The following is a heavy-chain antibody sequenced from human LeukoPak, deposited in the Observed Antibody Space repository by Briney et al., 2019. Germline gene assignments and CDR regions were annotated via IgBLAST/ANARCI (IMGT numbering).Heavy chain of an antibody. Sequence: ASVTVSFKASGYTFSSYGISWVRQAPGQGLEWMGRIIPILGIANYAQKLQGRVTMTTDTSTSTAYMELRSLRSDDTAVYYCASGSSPFDYWGQGTLVTVSS. J-gene: IGHJ4*02. D-gene: IGHD2-2*01. CDR1: GYTFSSYG. V-gene: IGHV1-18*01. CDR3: ASGSSPFDY. CDR2: IIPILGIA.